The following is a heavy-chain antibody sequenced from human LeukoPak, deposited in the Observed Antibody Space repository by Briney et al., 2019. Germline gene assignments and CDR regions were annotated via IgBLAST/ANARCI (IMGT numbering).Heavy chain of an antibody. D-gene: IGHD1-26*01. V-gene: IGHV1-69*13. CDR1: GGTFSSYA. J-gene: IGHJ6*03. Sequence: SVKVSCKASGGTFSSYAISWVRQAPGQGLEWMGGIIPIFGTANYAQKFQGRVTITADESTSTAYMELSSLRSENTAVYYCASAPSGSYYYYYYYMDVWGKGTTVTVSS. CDR2: IIPIFGTA. CDR3: ASAPSGSYYYYYYYMDV.